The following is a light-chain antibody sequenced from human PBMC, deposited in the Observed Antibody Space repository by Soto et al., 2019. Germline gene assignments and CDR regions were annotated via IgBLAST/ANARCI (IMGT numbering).Light chain of an antibody. Sequence: SVLTPRPSASWPPGQIVTSSCSGRSANIGGNTVTWYQQLPGTAPNLLIYSNDQRPSGVPDRFSGSKSGTSASLAISGLQSEDEADYYCAAWDASPVADVVGTGKKGTVL. CDR1: SANIGGNT. J-gene: IGLJ1*01. CDR3: AAWDASPVADV. CDR2: SND. V-gene: IGLV1-44*01.